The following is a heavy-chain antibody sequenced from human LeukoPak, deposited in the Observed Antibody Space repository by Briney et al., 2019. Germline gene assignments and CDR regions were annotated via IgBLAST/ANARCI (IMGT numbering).Heavy chain of an antibody. CDR1: GYAFRSYG. D-gene: IGHD3-10*01. Sequence: ASVKVSCKASGYAFRSYGISGVRQAPGQGLEWMGWISAYNGNAMYAQKFQGRVTMTTDTSTSTVTMELRSLRSDDTAVYFCARRYYYGSGSYSDYWGQGTLVTVSS. CDR2: ISAYNGNA. J-gene: IGHJ4*02. CDR3: ARRYYYGSGSYSDY. V-gene: IGHV1-18*01.